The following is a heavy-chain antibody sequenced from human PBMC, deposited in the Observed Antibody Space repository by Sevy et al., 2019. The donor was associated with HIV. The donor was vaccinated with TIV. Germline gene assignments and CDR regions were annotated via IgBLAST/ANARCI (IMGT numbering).Heavy chain of an antibody. CDR3: ARDHCTDGVCFRSGYFDY. J-gene: IGHJ4*01. D-gene: IGHD2-8*01. Sequence: GGSLRLSCAASGFTFGNHAIHWVRQAPGKGLEWVAIISLGGRNEHYAGSVKGRFTITRDKSKKTVYLQMTNLRSEDAAVYYCARDHCTDGVCFRSGYFDYWGQGTLVTVSS. V-gene: IGHV3-30*04. CDR1: GFTFGNHA. CDR2: ISLGGRNE.